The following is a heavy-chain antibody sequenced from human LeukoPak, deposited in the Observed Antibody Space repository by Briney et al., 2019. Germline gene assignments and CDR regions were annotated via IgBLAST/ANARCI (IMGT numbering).Heavy chain of an antibody. CDR2: INTDGSRT. CDR1: GFTFSSYW. CDR3: AREWRGGSSSSFDY. V-gene: IGHV3-74*01. D-gene: IGHD6-13*01. Sequence: GGSLRLSCAASGFTFSSYWMHWVRQTPGKGLVWVSRINTDGSRTRYGDSVAGRLTISRDNAKNTLYLQMNSLRGEDTAVYYCAREWRGGSSSSFDYWGQGALVTVSS. J-gene: IGHJ4*02.